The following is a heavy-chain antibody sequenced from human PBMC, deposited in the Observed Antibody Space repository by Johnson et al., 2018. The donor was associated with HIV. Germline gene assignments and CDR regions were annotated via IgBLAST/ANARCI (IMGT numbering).Heavy chain of an antibody. CDR1: GFTFSSYD. CDR2: FGADGEST. J-gene: IGHJ3*02. Sequence: VQLVESGGDLVQPGKSLRLSCAASGFTFSSYDMHWVRQAPGKGLEYVSGFGADGESTYYANSVKGRFTVSRDNSKNTLYLQMGRLRSDDTALYFCTREGGNGQAFDIWGQGTWVTVSS. D-gene: IGHD2-8*01. CDR3: TREGGNGQAFDI. V-gene: IGHV3-64*01.